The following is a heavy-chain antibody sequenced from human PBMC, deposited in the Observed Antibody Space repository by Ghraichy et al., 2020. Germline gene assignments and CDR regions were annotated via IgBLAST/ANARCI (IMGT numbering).Heavy chain of an antibody. CDR1: GGSFSGYY. J-gene: IGHJ3*02. D-gene: IGHD2-2*01. CDR2: INHSGST. CDR3: AAGGYCSSTSCPRAAFDI. Sequence: SETLSLTCAVYGGSFSGYYWSWIRQPPGKGLEWIGEINHSGSTNYNPSLKSRVTISVDTSKNKFSLKLSSVTAADTAVYYCAAGGYCSSTSCPRAAFDIWGQGTMVTVSS. V-gene: IGHV4-34*01.